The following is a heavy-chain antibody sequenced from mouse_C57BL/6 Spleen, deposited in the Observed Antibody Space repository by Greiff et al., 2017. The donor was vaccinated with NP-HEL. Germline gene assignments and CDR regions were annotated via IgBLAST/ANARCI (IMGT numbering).Heavy chain of an antibody. V-gene: IGHV2-6-1*01. D-gene: IGHD3-3*01. CDR2: IWSDGST. J-gene: IGHJ4*01. CDR3: AKHGRRGREGMDY. Sequence: VQLQESGPGLVAPSQSLSITCTVSGFSFTSYGVHWVRQPPGKGLEWLVVIWSDGSTTYNSALKSRLSISKDNSKSQVFLKMNSLQTDDTAMYYCAKHGRRGREGMDYWGQGTSVTVSS. CDR1: GFSFTSYG.